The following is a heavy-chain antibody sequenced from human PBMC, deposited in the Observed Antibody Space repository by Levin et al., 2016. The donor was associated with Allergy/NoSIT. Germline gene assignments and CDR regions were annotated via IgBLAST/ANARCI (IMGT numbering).Heavy chain of an antibody. D-gene: IGHD5-12*01. J-gene: IGHJ4*02. Sequence: ASVKVSCKVAGYSLTELSINWVRQAPGKGLEWMGGFDPVDGKTTYAQNFQDRVTMTGDTSTSTAYLDLSSLRSDDTAVYYCGVNIVATIRPPGWWGQGTLVTVSS. CDR2: FDPVDGKT. V-gene: IGHV1-24*01. CDR1: GYSLTELS. CDR3: GVNIVATIRPPGW.